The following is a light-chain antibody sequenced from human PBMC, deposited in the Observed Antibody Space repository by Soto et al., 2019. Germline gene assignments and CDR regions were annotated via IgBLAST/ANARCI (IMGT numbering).Light chain of an antibody. CDR1: NIGSKS. Sequence: SYELTQPPSVSVAPGKTARITCGGNNIGSKSVHWYQQKPGQAPVLVIYYDSDRPSGIPERFSGSNSGNTATLTISGVEAGDEADYYCQVWDSSSDHSYVVFGGGTKLTVL. CDR3: QVWDSSSDHSYVV. V-gene: IGLV3-21*04. J-gene: IGLJ2*01. CDR2: YDS.